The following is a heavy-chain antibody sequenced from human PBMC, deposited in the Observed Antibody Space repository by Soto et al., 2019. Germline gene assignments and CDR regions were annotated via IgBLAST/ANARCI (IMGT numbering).Heavy chain of an antibody. V-gene: IGHV1-69*02. Sequence: QVQLVQSGAEVKKPGSSVKVSCKASGGTFSSYTISWVRQAPGQGLEWMGRIIPILGIANYAQKFQGRITITADKSTRTAYMDLSSLKSEDTAVYYCSRGFGGNHDAFDIWGQGTTVTVSS. J-gene: IGHJ3*02. D-gene: IGHD2-15*01. CDR1: GGTFSSYT. CDR2: IIPILGIA. CDR3: SRGFGGNHDAFDI.